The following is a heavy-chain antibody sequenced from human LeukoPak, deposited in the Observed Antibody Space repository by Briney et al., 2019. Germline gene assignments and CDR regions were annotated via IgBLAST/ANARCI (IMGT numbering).Heavy chain of an antibody. CDR1: GYTFTGYY. CDR3: ARDMAAVAGQGYECFDC. CDR2: INPNSGGT. D-gene: IGHD6-19*01. Sequence: GASVKVSCKASGYTFTGYYMHWVRQAPGQGLEWMGWINPNSGGTNSAQKFQGRVTMTRETSIGTAYMELSRLRSDDTAVYYCARDMAAVAGQGYECFDCWGQGTLVTVSS. V-gene: IGHV1-2*02. J-gene: IGHJ4*02.